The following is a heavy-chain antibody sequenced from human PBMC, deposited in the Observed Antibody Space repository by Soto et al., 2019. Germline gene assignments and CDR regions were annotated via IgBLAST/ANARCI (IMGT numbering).Heavy chain of an antibody. CDR1: GFTFSSYG. CDR3: ARDSSYGPGKIFDY. J-gene: IGHJ4*02. D-gene: IGHD2-15*01. CDR2: IWYDGSNK. V-gene: IGHV3-33*01. Sequence: ESGGGVVQPGRSLRLSCAASGFTFSSYGMHWVRQAPGKGLEWVAVIWYDGSNKYYADSVKGRFTISRDNSKNTLYLQMNSLRAEDTAVYYCARDSSYGPGKIFDYWGQGTLVTVSS.